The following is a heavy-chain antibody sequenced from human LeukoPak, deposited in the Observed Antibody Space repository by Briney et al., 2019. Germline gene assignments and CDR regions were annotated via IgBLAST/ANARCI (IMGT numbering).Heavy chain of an antibody. J-gene: IGHJ4*02. D-gene: IGHD6-6*01. Sequence: SETLSLTCTVSGASITSNNYYWGWIRQPPGKGLEWIGSLYYSGSTYYNPSLKSRVTISVDTSKNQFSLKLSSVTAADTAVYYCARVRLRYSSYFDYWGQGTLVTVSS. CDR2: LYYSGST. CDR3: ARVRLRYSSYFDY. CDR1: GASITSNNYY. V-gene: IGHV4-39*07.